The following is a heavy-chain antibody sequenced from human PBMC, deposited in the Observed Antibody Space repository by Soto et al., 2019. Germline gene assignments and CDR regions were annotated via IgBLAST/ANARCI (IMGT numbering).Heavy chain of an antibody. D-gene: IGHD7-27*01. CDR3: ATGNAWGFLLAY. V-gene: IGHV4-31*03. J-gene: IGHJ4*02. Sequence: PSETLSLTCTVSGDSVSSGGYYWSWIRQHPVTGLEWIGYIYYSGSTYYNTSLRGRVTISLDTSENHFSLSLSPVTAADTAVYYCATGNAWGFLLAYWGRGTLVTVSS. CDR2: IYYSGST. CDR1: GDSVSSGGYY.